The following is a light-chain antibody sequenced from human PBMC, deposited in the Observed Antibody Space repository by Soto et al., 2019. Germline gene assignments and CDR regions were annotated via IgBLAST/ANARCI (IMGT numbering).Light chain of an antibody. J-gene: IGKJ4*01. V-gene: IGKV3-15*01. CDR2: GAS. CDR3: QQYHNLLS. CDR1: QIVSRS. Sequence: EIVMTQSPVTLSVSPGERTTLSCRASQIVSRSLAWYQQKPGQAPRLLIYGASTRATGIPARFSGSGSGTEFTLTISSLQSEDVAVYYCQQYHNLLSFGGGTKVEIK.